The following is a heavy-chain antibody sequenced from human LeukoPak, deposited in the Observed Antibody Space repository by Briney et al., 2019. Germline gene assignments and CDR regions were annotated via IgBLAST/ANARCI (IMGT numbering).Heavy chain of an antibody. D-gene: IGHD5-18*01. J-gene: IGHJ6*02. Sequence: PSQTLSLTCTVSGGSIDIGGHYWSWIRQPPGKGLEWIGYIYHSGSTYYNPSLKSRVTISVDRSKNQFSLKLSSVTAADTAVYYCARDLGTAMGTSRHYYYGMDVWGQGTTVTVSS. V-gene: IGHV4-30-2*01. CDR1: GGSIDIGGHY. CDR3: ARDLGTAMGTSRHYYYGMDV. CDR2: IYHSGST.